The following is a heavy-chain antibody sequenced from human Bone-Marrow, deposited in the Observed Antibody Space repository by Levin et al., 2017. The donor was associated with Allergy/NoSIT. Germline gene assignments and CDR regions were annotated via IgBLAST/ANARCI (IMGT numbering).Heavy chain of an antibody. Sequence: ASVKVSCKASGYTFTSYGISWVRQAPGQGLEWMGWISAYNGNTNYAQKLQGRVTMTTDTSTSTAYMELRSLRSDDTAVYYCAREYIAAAGTADFDYWGQGTLVTVSS. CDR1: GYTFTSYG. V-gene: IGHV1-18*01. D-gene: IGHD6-13*01. CDR2: ISAYNGNT. CDR3: AREYIAAAGTADFDY. J-gene: IGHJ4*02.